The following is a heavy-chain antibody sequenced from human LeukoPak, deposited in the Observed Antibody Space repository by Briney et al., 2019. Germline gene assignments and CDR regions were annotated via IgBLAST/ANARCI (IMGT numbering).Heavy chain of an antibody. CDR3: ARGSITVAGLKTYFDY. J-gene: IGHJ4*02. CDR1: GFTFSSYA. V-gene: IGHV3-23*01. D-gene: IGHD6-19*01. Sequence: GSLRLSCAASGFTFSSYAMSWVRQAPGKGLEWVSAISGSGGSTYYADSVKGRFTTSRDNSRNTLYLQMNSLRAEDTAVYYCARGSITVAGLKTYFDYWGQGTLVTVSS. CDR2: ISGSGGST.